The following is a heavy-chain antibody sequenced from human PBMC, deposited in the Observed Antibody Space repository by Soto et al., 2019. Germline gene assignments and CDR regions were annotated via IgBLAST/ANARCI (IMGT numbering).Heavy chain of an antibody. V-gene: IGHV1-18*01. CDR3: AMVDNYVTPTPQDV. CDR1: GYIFVNYG. D-gene: IGHD3-16*01. CDR2: ISPYSGKT. J-gene: IGHJ6*04. Sequence: QVQLVQSGDEVRKPGSSVKVSCKASGYIFVNYGIAWVRQAPGQGLEWMGWISPYSGKTHYASKVQGRLTMTTDTSTSTAYMDLASLTSDDTAVYYCAMVDNYVTPTPQDVWGKGTTVTVSS.